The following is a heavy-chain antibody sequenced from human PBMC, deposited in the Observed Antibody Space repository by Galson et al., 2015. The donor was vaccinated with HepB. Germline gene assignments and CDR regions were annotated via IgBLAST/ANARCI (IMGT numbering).Heavy chain of an antibody. CDR1: GFIFSNYA. J-gene: IGHJ4*02. CDR2: ITDGAGNT. Sequence: SLRLSCAASGFIFSNYAMSWVRQAPGKGLEWVSGITDGAGNTYFADSVKGRFTISKDNSKNTLYLQMNSLRVEDTAVYYCARVQLRSSGWQNYFDCWGQGTLVAVSP. CDR3: ARVQLRSSGWQNYFDC. V-gene: IGHV3-23*01. D-gene: IGHD6-19*01.